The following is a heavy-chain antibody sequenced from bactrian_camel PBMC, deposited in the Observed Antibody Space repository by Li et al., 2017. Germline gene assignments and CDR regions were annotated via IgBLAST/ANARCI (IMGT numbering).Heavy chain of an antibody. J-gene: IGHJ4*01. V-gene: IGHV3S55*01. CDR3: AADFDPLGGGRSCAQFKYNY. CDR1: GFAFAGSD. CDR2: IVTDGSV. D-gene: IGHD7*01. Sequence: HVQLVESGGGSVQAGGSLSLSCTASGFAFAGSDMGWYRQGPGNDWSECELVAIIVTDGSVTYGDSVKGRFNISQDNAKNTVYLQMNSVKPEDSAVYYCAADFDPLGGGRSCAQFKYNYWGQGTQVTVS.